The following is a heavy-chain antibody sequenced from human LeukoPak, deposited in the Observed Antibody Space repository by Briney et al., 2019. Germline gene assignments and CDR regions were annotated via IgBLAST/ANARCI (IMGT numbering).Heavy chain of an antibody. CDR2: INPNGLNT. V-gene: IGHV1-46*04. Sequence: GASVKVSCTASGYFFSNHFIHWVRQAPGQGLEWMGVINPNGLNTHYAQMLQGRLTIIRDTSTNTDYMELNSLMSEDTAVYYCARPSLELDQRGPFDYWGQGTLVTVSS. CDR3: ARPSLELDQRGPFDY. D-gene: IGHD1/OR15-1a*01. J-gene: IGHJ4*02. CDR1: GYFFSNHF.